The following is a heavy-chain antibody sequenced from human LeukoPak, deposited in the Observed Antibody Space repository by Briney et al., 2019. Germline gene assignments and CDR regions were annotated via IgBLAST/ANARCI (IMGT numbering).Heavy chain of an antibody. V-gene: IGHV3-30-3*01. CDR3: ARDLYAVAGTDY. J-gene: IGHJ4*02. D-gene: IGHD6-19*01. CDR2: ISYDGSNK. Sequence: GGSLRLPCAASGFTFSSYAMHWVRQAPGKGLEWVAVISYDGSNKYYADSVKGRFTISRDNSKNTLYLQMNSLRAEDTAVYYCARDLYAVAGTDYWGQGTLVTVSS. CDR1: GFTFSSYA.